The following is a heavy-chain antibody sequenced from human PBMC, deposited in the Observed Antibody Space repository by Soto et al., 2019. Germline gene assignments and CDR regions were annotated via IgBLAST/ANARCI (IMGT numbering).Heavy chain of an antibody. J-gene: IGHJ4*02. CDR1: GFTFSAYA. V-gene: IGHV3-23*01. CDR2: ISGSGDST. Sequence: GSLRLSCAASGFTFSAYAMNWVRQAPGKGLEWVSGISGSGDSTYYADSVKGRFTVSRDNSKNTLYLQMNSLRAEDTAVFYCAKERSSGWSFDYWGQGTLVTVSS. D-gene: IGHD6-19*01. CDR3: AKERSSGWSFDY.